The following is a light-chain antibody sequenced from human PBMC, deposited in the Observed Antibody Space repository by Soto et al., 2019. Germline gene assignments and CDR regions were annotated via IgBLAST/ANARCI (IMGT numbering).Light chain of an antibody. J-gene: IGKJ2*01. V-gene: IGKV3-20*01. CDR2: AAS. Sequence: EIVLTQSPGTLSLSPGERATLSCRASQSVSSSFLAWYQQKHGQAPRLLIYAASSRATGIPDRFSGRGSGTVFTLTISRQEHEDVAGYFCQQYGSSSMYTFGQGTKLEIK. CDR3: QQYGSSSMYT. CDR1: QSVSSSF.